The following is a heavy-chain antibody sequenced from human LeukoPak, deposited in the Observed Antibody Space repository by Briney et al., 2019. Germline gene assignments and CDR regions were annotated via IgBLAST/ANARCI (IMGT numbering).Heavy chain of an antibody. CDR3: ARSPYYDFWSGNGNWFDP. J-gene: IGHJ5*02. CDR1: GGSISSYY. Sequence: MTSETLSLTCTVSGGSISSYYWSWIRQPPGKGLEWIGYIYYSGSTNYNPSLKSRVTISVDTSKNQFSLKLSSVTAADTAVYYCARSPYYDFWSGNGNWFDPWGQGTLVTVSS. CDR2: IYYSGST. D-gene: IGHD3-3*01. V-gene: IGHV4-59*12.